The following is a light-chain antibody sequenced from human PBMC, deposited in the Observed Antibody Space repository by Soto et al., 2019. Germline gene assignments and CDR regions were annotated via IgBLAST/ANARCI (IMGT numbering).Light chain of an antibody. CDR1: STDVGGYNY. Sequence: QSALTQPASVSGSPGQSITISCTGTSTDVGGYNYVSWYQQHPGKAPKLMIYDVSNRPSGVSNRFSGSKSGTTASLTISGLQAEDEAEYYCSSYASSRTPYVFGAGTKLTVL. CDR3: SSYASSRTPYV. CDR2: DVS. V-gene: IGLV2-14*01. J-gene: IGLJ1*01.